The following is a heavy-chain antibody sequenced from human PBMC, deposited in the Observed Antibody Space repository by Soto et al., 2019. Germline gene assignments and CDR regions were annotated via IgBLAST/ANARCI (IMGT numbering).Heavy chain of an antibody. Sequence: PGGSLRLSCAASGFTFSSYAMSWVRQAPGKGLEWVSAISGSGGSTYYADSVKGRFTISRDNSKNTLYLQMNSLRAEDTAVYYCAKDLGVLYCSSTSCSPPQTRSKKSQTYYFDYWGQGTLVTVSS. CDR2: ISGSGGST. D-gene: IGHD2-2*01. V-gene: IGHV3-23*01. CDR3: AKDLGVLYCSSTSCSPPQTRSKKSQTYYFDY. CDR1: GFTFSSYA. J-gene: IGHJ4*02.